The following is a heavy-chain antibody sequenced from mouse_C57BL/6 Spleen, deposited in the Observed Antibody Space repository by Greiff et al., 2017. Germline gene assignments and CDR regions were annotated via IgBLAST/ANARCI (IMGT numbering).Heavy chain of an antibody. CDR2: ISSGGDYL. V-gene: IGHV5-9-1*02. J-gene: IGHJ4*01. CDR3: TREGGHGAMDY. Sequence: EVQGVESGEGLVKPGGSLKLSCAASGFTFSSYAMSWVRQTPEKRLEWVAYISSGGDYLYYADTVKGRFTISRENARNTLYLQMSSLKSKDTAMYYCTREGGHGAMDYWGQGTSVTVSS. CDR1: GFTFSSYA.